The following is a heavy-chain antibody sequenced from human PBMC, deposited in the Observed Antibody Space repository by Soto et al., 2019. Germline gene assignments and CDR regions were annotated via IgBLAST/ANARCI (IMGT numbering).Heavy chain of an antibody. CDR3: AKTRLYDNNDYHRDGFDV. CDR1: GFRFWTYS. CDR2: ISGDGSAT. V-gene: IGHV3-23*01. D-gene: IGHD5-12*01. J-gene: IGHJ3*01. Sequence: EVKLLESGGGLVQPGESLRLSCAASGFRFWTYSMSWVRQAPGKGLEWVSGISGDGSATSYADSLKGRFTVSRDNYKDTLFIQMNTLRVEDTAVYYCAKTRLYDNNDYHRDGFDVWGPGKAVTVS.